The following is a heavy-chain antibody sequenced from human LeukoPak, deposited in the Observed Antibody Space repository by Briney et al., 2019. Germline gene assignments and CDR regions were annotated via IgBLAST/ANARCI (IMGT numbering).Heavy chain of an antibody. CDR2: IISIFGAA. J-gene: IGHJ5*02. Sequence: SVKVSCKASGGTFSSYAISWVRQAPGQGLEWMGGIISIFGAANYAQKFQGRVTITADESTSTAYMELSSLRSEDTAVYYCARALEYIKSGRWFDPWGQGTLVTVSS. CDR3: ARALEYIKSGRWFDP. V-gene: IGHV1-69*13. D-gene: IGHD6-6*01. CDR1: GGTFSSYA.